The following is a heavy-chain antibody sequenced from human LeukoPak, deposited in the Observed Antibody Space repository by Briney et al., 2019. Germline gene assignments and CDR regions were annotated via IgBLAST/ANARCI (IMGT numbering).Heavy chain of an antibody. CDR2: INLSGST. Sequence: SETLSLTCAVYGGSFSGYHWTWIRQSPGKGLEWIGDINLSGSTYHNPSLKSRLTISVDTSKNQFSLKLRSVTAADTAVYYCARGRHDITMIVVVMTSVSYYLDVWGKETTVTVS. CDR1: GGSFSGYH. V-gene: IGHV4-34*01. J-gene: IGHJ6*03. D-gene: IGHD3-22*01. CDR3: ARGRHDITMIVVVMTSVSYYLDV.